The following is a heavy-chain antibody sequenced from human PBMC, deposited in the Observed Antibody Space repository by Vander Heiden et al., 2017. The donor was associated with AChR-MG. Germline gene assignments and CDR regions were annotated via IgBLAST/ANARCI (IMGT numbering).Heavy chain of an antibody. J-gene: IGHJ6*02. CDR1: GATFSSYA. CDR2: IIPIFGTA. Sequence: QVQLVQSGAEVKKPGSSVKVSCKASGATFSSYAISWGRQAPGQGLEWMGGIIPIFGTANYAQKFQGRVTITADKSTSTAYMELSSLRSEDTAVYYWARGPVSPNYYYGMDVWGQGTTVTVSS. V-gene: IGHV1-69*06. CDR3: ARGPVSPNYYYGMDV.